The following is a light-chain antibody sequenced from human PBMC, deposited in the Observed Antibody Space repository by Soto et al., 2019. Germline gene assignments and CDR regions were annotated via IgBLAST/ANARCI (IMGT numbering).Light chain of an antibody. V-gene: IGLV1-51*01. J-gene: IGLJ1*01. CDR1: SSNIGNNY. CDR2: DNN. Sequence: QSVLTQPPSVSAAPGQKVTISCSGSSSNIGNNYVSWYQQLPGTAPKLLIYDNNKRPSGISNRFSGSKSGNTASLTISGLQAEDEADYYCSSYTSSSTLPYVFGTGTKVT. CDR3: SSYTSSSTLPYV.